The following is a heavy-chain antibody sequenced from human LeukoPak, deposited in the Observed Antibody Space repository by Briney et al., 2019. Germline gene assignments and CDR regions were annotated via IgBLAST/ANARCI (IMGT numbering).Heavy chain of an antibody. CDR3: ARDSDWILFDY. Sequence: GGSLRLSCAASGFTFNTYWMHWVRQAPGKGLVWVARVHREGTITAYADSVKGRFTISRDNAKSTLYLQMTNLRAEDTAVYYCARDSDWILFDYWGRGTLVTVSS. CDR1: GFTFNTYW. D-gene: IGHD3/OR15-3a*01. CDR2: VHREGTIT. V-gene: IGHV3-74*03. J-gene: IGHJ4*02.